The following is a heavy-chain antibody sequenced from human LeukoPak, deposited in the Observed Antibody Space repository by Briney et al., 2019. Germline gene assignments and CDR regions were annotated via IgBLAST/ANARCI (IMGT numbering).Heavy chain of an antibody. V-gene: IGHV1-18*01. CDR1: XFTXXX. CDR3: ARVYDSSGYYGRYFDY. J-gene: IGHJ4*02. Sequence: XFTXXXXSWVRQAPGQGLEWMGWISAYNGNTNYAQKLQGRVTMTTDTSTSTAYMELRSLRSDDTAVYYCARVYDSSGYYGRYFDYWGQGTLVAVSS. CDR2: ISAYNGNT. D-gene: IGHD3-22*01.